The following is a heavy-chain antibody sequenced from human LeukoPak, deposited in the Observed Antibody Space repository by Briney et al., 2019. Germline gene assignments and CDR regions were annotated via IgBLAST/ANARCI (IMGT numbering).Heavy chain of an antibody. CDR1: GGSISSSNW. CDR3: ARDEGGGSLDY. Sequence: PSQTLSLTCAVSGGSISSSNWWSWVRHPPGKGLEWIGEIYHSGSANYNPSLKSRVTISVDKSRNQFSLKLSSVTAADTAVYYCARDEGGGSLDYWGQGTLVTVSS. V-gene: IGHV4-4*02. CDR2: IYHSGSA. D-gene: IGHD1-26*01. J-gene: IGHJ4*02.